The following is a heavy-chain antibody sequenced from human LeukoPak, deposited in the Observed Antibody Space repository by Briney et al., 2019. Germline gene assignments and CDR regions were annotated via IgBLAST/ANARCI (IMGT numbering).Heavy chain of an antibody. V-gene: IGHV1-2*02. Sequence: ASVKVSCKASGYTFTDYYMHWVRQAPGQGLEWMGWINPNSGGTNYAQKFQGRVTMTRDTSISTAYMELSRLRSDDTAVYYCARDFRGGAAGSKIVSWGQGTLVTVSS. CDR2: INPNSGGT. J-gene: IGHJ4*02. CDR1: GYTFTDYY. CDR3: ARDFRGGAAGSKIVS. D-gene: IGHD3-10*01.